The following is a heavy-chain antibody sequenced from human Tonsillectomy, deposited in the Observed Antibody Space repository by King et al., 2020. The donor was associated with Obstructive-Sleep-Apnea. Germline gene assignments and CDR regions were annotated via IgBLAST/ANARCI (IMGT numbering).Heavy chain of an antibody. CDR3: ARAPYGSGIIDWFDP. J-gene: IGHJ5*02. Sequence: QLQESGPGLVKPSETLSLTCTVSGGSISSYYWSWIRQPPGKGLEWIGYIYYSGSTNYIPSLKSRVSISVDTSKNQFSLKLSSVTAADTAVYYCARAPYGSGIIDWFDPWGQGTLVTVSS. CDR1: GGSISSYY. CDR2: IYYSGST. V-gene: IGHV4-59*01. D-gene: IGHD3-10*01.